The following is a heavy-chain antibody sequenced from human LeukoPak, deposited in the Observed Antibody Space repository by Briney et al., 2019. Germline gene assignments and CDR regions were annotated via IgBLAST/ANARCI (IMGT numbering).Heavy chain of an antibody. V-gene: IGHV3-48*01. D-gene: IGHD5-12*01. CDR2: TSGSSGSTI. Sequence: GGSLRLSCKASGFTFSRYGMNWVRQAPGRGLEWLSYTSGSSGSTIYYAQSVRGRFTISRDDAKNTLYLQMNSLRADDTAVYFCARDKIEWLRYSYFDHWGQGVLVTVSS. CDR3: ARDKIEWLRYSYFDH. CDR1: GFTFSRYG. J-gene: IGHJ5*02.